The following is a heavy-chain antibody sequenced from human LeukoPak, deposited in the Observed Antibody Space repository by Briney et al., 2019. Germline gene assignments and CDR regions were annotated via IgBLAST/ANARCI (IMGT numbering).Heavy chain of an antibody. V-gene: IGHV1-8*01. CDR1: GYTFTSYD. CDR3: AKASLIYCSGGSCTRNWFDP. D-gene: IGHD2-15*01. J-gene: IGHJ5*02. Sequence: ASVKVSCKASGYTFTSYDINWVRQATGQGLEWMGWMNPNSGNTGYAQKFQGRVTMTRNTSISTAYMELSSLRSEETAVYYCAKASLIYCSGGSCTRNWFDPWGQGTLVTVSS. CDR2: MNPNSGNT.